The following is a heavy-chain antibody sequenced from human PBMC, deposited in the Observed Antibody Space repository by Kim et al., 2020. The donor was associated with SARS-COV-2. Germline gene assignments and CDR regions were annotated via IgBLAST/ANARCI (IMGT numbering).Heavy chain of an antibody. CDR1: GFTFSSYG. D-gene: IGHD5-12*01. Sequence: GGSLRLSCAASGFTFSSYGMHWVRQAPGKGLEWVAVISYDGSNKYYADSVKGRFTISRDNSKNTLYLQMNSLRAEDTAVYYCASRVATTGDGMDVWGQGTTVTVS. V-gene: IGHV3-30*03. CDR3: ASRVATTGDGMDV. J-gene: IGHJ6*02. CDR2: ISYDGSNK.